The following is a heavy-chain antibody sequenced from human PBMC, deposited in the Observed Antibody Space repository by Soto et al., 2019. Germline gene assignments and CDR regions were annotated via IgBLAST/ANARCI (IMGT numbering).Heavy chain of an antibody. V-gene: IGHV4-39*01. CDR1: GDSVSSSRYY. CDR3: ARHRGDGYKPLDF. Sequence: QLQLQESGPGLVKPSETLSLTCTVSGDSVSSSRYYWGWIRQPPGKGLEWIGTIYYSGSTYYNPSLKSRVTISVDTSKNQFSLKLSSVTAADTAVYYCARHRGDGYKPLDFWGQGTLVTVSS. CDR2: IYYSGST. D-gene: IGHD5-12*01. J-gene: IGHJ4*02.